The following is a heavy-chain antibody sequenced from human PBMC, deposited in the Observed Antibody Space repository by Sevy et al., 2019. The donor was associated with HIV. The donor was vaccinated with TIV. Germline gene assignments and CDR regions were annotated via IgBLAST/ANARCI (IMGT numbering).Heavy chain of an antibody. J-gene: IGHJ3*02. CDR1: GGSISSDH. Sequence: SETLSLTCTVSGGSISSDHWNWIRQPPGKGLEWIGYVYYTGGTNYNPSLKNRVTISVDRTKNQFSLKLTSVTAADTAVYYCARRNDFDIWGQRTMVTVSS. CDR3: ARRNDFDI. CDR2: VYYTGGT. V-gene: IGHV4-59*08.